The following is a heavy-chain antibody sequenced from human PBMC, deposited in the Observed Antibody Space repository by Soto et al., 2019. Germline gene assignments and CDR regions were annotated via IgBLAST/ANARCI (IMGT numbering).Heavy chain of an antibody. Sequence: QITLKESGPTLVKPTQTLTLTCTFSGFSLSTSGVGVTWIRQPPGKALEWLALIYWDDDKRYSPSLKTRLTITKDTSRNQVDLTMTNMDPLDTATYYCAHIGGSANYYPNYFDYWGQGSLVTVSS. CDR2: IYWDDDK. J-gene: IGHJ4*02. CDR1: GFSLSTSGVG. D-gene: IGHD3-10*01. V-gene: IGHV2-5*02. CDR3: AHIGGSANYYPNYFDY.